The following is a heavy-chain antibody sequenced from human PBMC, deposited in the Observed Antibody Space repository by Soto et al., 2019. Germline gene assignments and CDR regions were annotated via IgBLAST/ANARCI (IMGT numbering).Heavy chain of an antibody. CDR3: ARYYSNYVRYYYYMDV. D-gene: IGHD4-4*01. J-gene: IGHJ6*03. CDR2: ISSSGSTI. Sequence: QVQLVESGGGLVKPGGSLRLSCAASGFTFSDYYMSWIRQAPGKGLEWVSYISSSGSTIYYADPVKGRFTISRDNAKNSLYLQMNSLRAEDTAVYYCARYYSNYVRYYYYMDVWGKGTTVTVSS. V-gene: IGHV3-11*01. CDR1: GFTFSDYY.